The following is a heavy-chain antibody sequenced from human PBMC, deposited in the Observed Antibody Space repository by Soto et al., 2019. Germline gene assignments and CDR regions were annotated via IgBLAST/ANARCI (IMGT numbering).Heavy chain of an antibody. V-gene: IGHV1-46*01. Sequence: QVQLMQSGAEVKKPGASVKVSCKASGDTFTEYYIHWVRQAPGQGLEWMGTVNPSGGHTTYAQHFMGRVTMTRETATSTIYMELPSLTSEYTAVYYCARGGHVVVVTAALDYWGQGTLVTVSS. CDR2: VNPSGGHT. CDR1: GDTFTEYY. CDR3: ARGGHVVVVTAALDY. J-gene: IGHJ4*02. D-gene: IGHD2-21*02.